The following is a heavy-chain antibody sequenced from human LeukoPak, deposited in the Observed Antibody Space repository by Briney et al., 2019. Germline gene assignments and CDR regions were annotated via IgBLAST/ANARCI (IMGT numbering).Heavy chain of an antibody. V-gene: IGHV3-23*01. D-gene: IGHD3-10*01. CDR1: GFSFSSYG. CDR3: AKGTVRGLTPAHYYYYYYMDV. CDR2: ISGSGAST. Sequence: GGSLRLSCAASGFSFSSYGMSWVRQAPGKGLEWVSAISGSGASTYYVDSVKGRFTISRDNSKNTLYLQMNSLRAEDTAVYYCAKGTVRGLTPAHYYYYYYMDVWGKGTTVTISS. J-gene: IGHJ6*03.